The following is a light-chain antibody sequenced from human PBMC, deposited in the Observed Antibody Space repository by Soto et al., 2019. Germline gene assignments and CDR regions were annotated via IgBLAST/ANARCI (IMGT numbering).Light chain of an antibody. CDR2: EVS. CDR1: SNDVGGYNY. J-gene: IGLJ2*01. CDR3: SSYTSSTTLL. Sequence: QSVLTQPASVSGSPGQSITISCTGTSNDVGGYNYVSWYQQHPGKAPKLMIYEVSNRPSGVSSRFSGSKSGNTASLTISGLQAEDEADYYCSSYTSSTTLLFGGGTKVTVL. V-gene: IGLV2-14*01.